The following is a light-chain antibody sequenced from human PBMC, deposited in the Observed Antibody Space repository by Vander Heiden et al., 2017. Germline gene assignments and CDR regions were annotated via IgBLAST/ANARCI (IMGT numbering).Light chain of an antibody. J-gene: IGKJ5*01. CDR3: QRSESTRNT. CDR1: QSISSY. V-gene: IGKV1-39*01. CDR2: AAA. Sequence: DIQMTHYPSSLSASVGDRVTITCRASQSISSYLNWYQQKPGKAPKLLIYAAAGLRSEVPSRFSGSGSGTDFTLTISSLQPEDFATYYCQRSESTRNTFGQGTQLGIK.